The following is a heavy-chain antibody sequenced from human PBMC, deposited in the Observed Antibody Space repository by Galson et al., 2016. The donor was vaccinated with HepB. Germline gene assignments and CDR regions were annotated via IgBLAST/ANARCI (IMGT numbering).Heavy chain of an antibody. Sequence: SLRLSCAASGFTFSRYGMHWVRQAPGKGLEWVAVISYDGGDKQYADSVKGRFTVPRDNSKNTLFLQMNSLRVEDTAVYYWAKLDCGRDCPRDDWGQGTTVTVSS. CDR3: AKLDCGRDCPRDD. V-gene: IGHV3-30*19. D-gene: IGHD2-21*02. CDR2: ISYDGGDK. CDR1: GFTFSRYG. J-gene: IGHJ6*02.